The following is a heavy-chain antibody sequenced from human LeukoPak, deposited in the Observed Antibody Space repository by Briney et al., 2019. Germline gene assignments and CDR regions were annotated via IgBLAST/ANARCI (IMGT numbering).Heavy chain of an antibody. CDR2: MNPNSGNT. Sequence: ASVKVSCKASGYTFTSYDINWVRQATGQGLEWMGWMNPNSGNTGYAQKFQGRVTITRNTSISTAYMELSSLRSEDTAVYYCARDLLGSYYYGSGSTSWGYWGQGTLVTVSS. CDR1: GYTFTSYD. CDR3: ARDLLGSYYYGSGSTSWGY. V-gene: IGHV1-8*03. D-gene: IGHD3-10*01. J-gene: IGHJ4*02.